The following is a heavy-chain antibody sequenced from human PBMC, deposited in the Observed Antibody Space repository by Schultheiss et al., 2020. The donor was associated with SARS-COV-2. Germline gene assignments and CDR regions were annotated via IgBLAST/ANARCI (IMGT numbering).Heavy chain of an antibody. CDR3: ARVGRYYDFWSGYYSV. CDR2: IYYSGST. CDR1: GSSLSSYY. Sequence: SETLSLTCTVSGSSLSSYYWTWIRQPPGKGLEWIGNIYYSGSTNYNPSLKSRVTISVDTSKNQFSLKLSSVTAADTAVYYCARVGRYYDFWSGYYSVWGQGTTVTVSS. V-gene: IGHV4-59*08. J-gene: IGHJ6*02. D-gene: IGHD3-3*01.